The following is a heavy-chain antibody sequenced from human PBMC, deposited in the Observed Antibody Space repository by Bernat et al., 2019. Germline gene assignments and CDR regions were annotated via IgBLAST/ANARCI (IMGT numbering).Heavy chain of an antibody. J-gene: IGHJ4*02. CDR2: ISYDGSNK. Sequence: QVQLVESGGGVVQPGRSLRLSCAASGFTFSSYAMHWVRQAPGKGLEWVAVISYDGSNKYYADSVKGRFTISRDNSKNTLYLQMNSLRAEDTAVYYCARGDGYRYGYHYWGQGTLVTVSS. CDR1: GFTFSSYA. D-gene: IGHD5-18*01. V-gene: IGHV3-30*01. CDR3: ARGDGYRYGYHY.